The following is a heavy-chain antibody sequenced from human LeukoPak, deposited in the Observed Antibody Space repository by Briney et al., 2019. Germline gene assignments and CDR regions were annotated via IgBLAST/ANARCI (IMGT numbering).Heavy chain of an antibody. CDR3: SRESGAFCPFGY. J-gene: IGHJ4*02. D-gene: IGHD1-26*01. V-gene: IGHV4-4*02. Sequence: PSETLSLTCDVSGGSISSTNWWSWVRPPPGQGLEWIGEISLTGETNYNPSLNGRVTMSLDKSRNQLSLKLTSVTAADTAIYYCSRESGAFCPFGYWGQGTLVIV. CDR1: GGSISSTNW. CDR2: ISLTGET.